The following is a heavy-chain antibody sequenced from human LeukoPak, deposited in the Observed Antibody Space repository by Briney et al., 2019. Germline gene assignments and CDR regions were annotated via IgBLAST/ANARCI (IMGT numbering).Heavy chain of an antibody. CDR2: SDPEDGER. CDR1: GKTLSDLS. Sequence: ASVKVSCKVSGKTLSDLSIHWLRQPPGKGLEWLGGSDPEDGERIYAQMFQGRVTMTEDTSIDTAYMELSSLRSEDTAVYYCVTGFTTMAVDYLGYWGQGTLVTVSP. D-gene: IGHD5-18*01. J-gene: IGHJ4*02. CDR3: VTGFTTMAVDYLGY. V-gene: IGHV1-24*01.